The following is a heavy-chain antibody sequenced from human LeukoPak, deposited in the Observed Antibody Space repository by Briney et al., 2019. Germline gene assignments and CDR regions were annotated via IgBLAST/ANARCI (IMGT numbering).Heavy chain of an antibody. D-gene: IGHD1-26*01. J-gene: IGHJ4*02. Sequence: PSETLSLTCTVSGDSISSSSYYWGWIRQPPGKGLEWIGTIYYSGSTYYNPSLKSRVTISVDTSKNQFSLKLSSVTAADTAVYYCARVGATPLFDYWGQGTLVTVSS. V-gene: IGHV4-39*07. CDR3: ARVGATPLFDY. CDR2: IYYSGST. CDR1: GDSISSSSYY.